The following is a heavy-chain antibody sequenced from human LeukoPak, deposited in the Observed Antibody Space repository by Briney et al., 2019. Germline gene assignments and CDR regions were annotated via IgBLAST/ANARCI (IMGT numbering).Heavy chain of an antibody. CDR3: AHSAGYCSGGSCYSD. CDR2: IYWDDDK. D-gene: IGHD2-15*01. V-gene: IGHV2-5*02. Sequence: TLSLTCTVSGGSISSSGYYWGWIRQPPGKGLEWIALIYWDDDKRYSPSLKSRLTITKDTSKNQVVLTMTNMDPVDTATYYCAHSAGYCSGGSCYSDWGQGTLVTVSS. CDR1: GGSISSSGYY. J-gene: IGHJ4*02.